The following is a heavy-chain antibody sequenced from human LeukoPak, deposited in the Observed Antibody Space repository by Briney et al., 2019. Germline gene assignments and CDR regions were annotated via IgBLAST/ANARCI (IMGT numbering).Heavy chain of an antibody. D-gene: IGHD3-10*01. CDR3: AKGGLWFGELSGY. J-gene: IGHJ4*02. CDR2: ISWNSGSI. V-gene: IGHV3-9*01. Sequence: GRSLRLSCAASGFTFDDYAMHWVRQAPGKGLEWVSGISWNSGSIGYADSVKGRFTISRDNAKNSLYLQMNSLRAEDTALYYCAKGGLWFGELSGYWGQGTLVTVSP. CDR1: GFTFDDYA.